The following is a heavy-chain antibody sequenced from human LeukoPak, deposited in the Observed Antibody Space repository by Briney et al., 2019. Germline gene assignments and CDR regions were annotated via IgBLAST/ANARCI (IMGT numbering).Heavy chain of an antibody. J-gene: IGHJ4*02. CDR3: ARGFPSLDN. CDR2: VYHSGST. CDR1: DESFNGYD. V-gene: IGHV4-34*01. Sequence: SETLSLTCTVSDESFNGYDWSWIRQHPGKGLEWIGEVYHSGSTNYNPSLKSRATISLDTAKNQCSLKLRSVTAADTAVYYCARGFPSLDNWGRGTLVTVSS.